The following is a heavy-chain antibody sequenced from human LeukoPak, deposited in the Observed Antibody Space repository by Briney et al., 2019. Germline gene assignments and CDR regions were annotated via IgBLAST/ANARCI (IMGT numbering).Heavy chain of an antibody. D-gene: IGHD1-7*01. V-gene: IGHV3-23*01. CDR2: YNGGNDGT. CDR1: GFTFSSFT. Sequence: PGGSLRLSCAASGFTFSSFTMSWVRQAPEKGLEWLSAYNGGNDGTYYADSVKGRFTISRDNSKNTLYLQLNSLRTEDTAVYYCAKANGITGTTYWYFDLWGRGTLVTVSS. J-gene: IGHJ2*01. CDR3: AKANGITGTTYWYFDL.